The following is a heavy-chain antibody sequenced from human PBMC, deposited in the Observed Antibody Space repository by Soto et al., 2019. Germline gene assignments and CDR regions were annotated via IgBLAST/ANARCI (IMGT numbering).Heavy chain of an antibody. Sequence: GASVKVSCKASGGTFSSYTICWVRQAPGQGLEWMGRIIPILGIANYAQKFQGRVTITADKSTSTAYMELSSLRSEDTAVYYCARVWGGRAFDIWGQGTMVTVSS. D-gene: IGHD3-16*01. CDR1: GGTFSSYT. CDR2: IIPILGIA. J-gene: IGHJ3*02. V-gene: IGHV1-69*02. CDR3: ARVWGGRAFDI.